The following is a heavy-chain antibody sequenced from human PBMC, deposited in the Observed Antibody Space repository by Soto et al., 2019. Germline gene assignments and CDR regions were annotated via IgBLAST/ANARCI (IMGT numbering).Heavy chain of an antibody. CDR2: INPRSGKT. CDR1: GDTLSTYY. J-gene: IGHJ4*02. CDR3: ARGVGYSDSSGYPFDY. V-gene: IGHV1-46*03. Sequence: VQLVQSGAEVKRPRASVKISCKASGDTLSTYYMHWARQAPGQGLEWMGIINPRSGKTNYPQKFQGRVTMTRDTSTTTVYMELSTLRSEDTAMYYCARGVGYSDSSGYPFDYWGQGTLVTVSS. D-gene: IGHD3-22*01.